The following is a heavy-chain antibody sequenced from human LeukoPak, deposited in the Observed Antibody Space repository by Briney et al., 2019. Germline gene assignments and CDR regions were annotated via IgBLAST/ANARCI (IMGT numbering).Heavy chain of an antibody. Sequence: SETLSLTCAVYGGSFSGYYWSWTRQPPGKGLEWIGEINHSGSTNYNPSLKSRVTTSVDTSKNQFSLKLSSVTAADTAVYYCARHPGYYGSGEINWFDPWGQGTLVTVSS. J-gene: IGHJ5*02. D-gene: IGHD3-10*01. V-gene: IGHV4-34*01. CDR2: INHSGST. CDR3: ARHPGYYGSGEINWFDP. CDR1: GGSFSGYY.